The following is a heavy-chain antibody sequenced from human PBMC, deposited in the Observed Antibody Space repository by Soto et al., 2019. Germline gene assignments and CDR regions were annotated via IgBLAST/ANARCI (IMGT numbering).Heavy chain of an antibody. CDR1: GFIFRSHG. Sequence: QVQLVESGGGVVQPGKSLRLSCAFSGFIFRSHGMHWVRQAPGKGLEWLAVISNDGNTKYYADSVKGRFTLSRDNSKDTLDLQMTTLRPEDTAVYYCAKDREDTAMTFDYWGQGTLVIVSS. CDR2: ISNDGNTK. D-gene: IGHD5-18*01. CDR3: AKDREDTAMTFDY. J-gene: IGHJ4*02. V-gene: IGHV3-30*18.